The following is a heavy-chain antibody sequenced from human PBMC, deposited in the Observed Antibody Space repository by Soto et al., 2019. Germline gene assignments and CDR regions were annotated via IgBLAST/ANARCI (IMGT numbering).Heavy chain of an antibody. CDR2: IYHSGST. J-gene: IGHJ4*02. V-gene: IGHV4-4*02. CDR1: GGSISSSNW. CDR3: ARVIVVTAILGYYFDY. D-gene: IGHD2-21*02. Sequence: SETLSLTCAVSGGSISSSNWWSWVRQPPGKGLEWIGVIYHSGSTNYNPSLKSRVTISVDKSKNQFSLKLSSVTAADTAVYYCARVIVVTAILGYYFDYWGQGTLVTVSS.